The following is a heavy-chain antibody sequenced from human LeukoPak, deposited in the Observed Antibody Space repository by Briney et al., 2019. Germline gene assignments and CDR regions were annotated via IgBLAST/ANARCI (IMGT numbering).Heavy chain of an antibody. V-gene: IGHV4-39*01. Sequence: SETLSLTCTVSGGSISSSSYYWGWIRQPPGKGLEWIGSIYYSGSTYYNPSLKSRVTISVDTSKNQFSLKLSSVTAADTAVYYCARSEVWGHWFDPWGQGTPVTVSS. J-gene: IGHJ5*02. CDR3: ARSEVWGHWFDP. CDR1: GGSISSSSYY. CDR2: IYYSGST. D-gene: IGHD3-16*01.